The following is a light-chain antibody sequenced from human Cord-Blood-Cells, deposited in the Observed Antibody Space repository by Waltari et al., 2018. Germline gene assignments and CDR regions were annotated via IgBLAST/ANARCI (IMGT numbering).Light chain of an antibody. Sequence: DMVMTQSPDSLAVSLGERATINCKPSQSVLYNSTNKDYLAWYQQKPGQPPKLLIYWASTRESGVPDRFSDSGSGTDSTLTISSLQAEDVAVYYCQQYYSTPYTFGQGTKLEIK. J-gene: IGKJ2*01. CDR2: WAS. CDR1: QSVLYNSTNKDY. CDR3: QQYYSTPYT. V-gene: IGKV4-1*01.